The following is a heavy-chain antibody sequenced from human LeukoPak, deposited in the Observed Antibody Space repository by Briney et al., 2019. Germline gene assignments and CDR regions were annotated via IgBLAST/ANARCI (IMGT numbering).Heavy chain of an antibody. V-gene: IGHV3-23*01. CDR2: ISGSGGST. Sequence: ETLSLTCTVSGGSIASYYWSWIRQFPGKGLERVSAISGSGGSTYYADSVKGRFTISRDNSKNTLYLQMNSLRAEDTAVYYCARRAGAYSHPYDYWGQGTLVTVSS. CDR1: GGSIASYY. D-gene: IGHD4/OR15-4a*01. J-gene: IGHJ4*02. CDR3: ARRAGAYSHPYDY.